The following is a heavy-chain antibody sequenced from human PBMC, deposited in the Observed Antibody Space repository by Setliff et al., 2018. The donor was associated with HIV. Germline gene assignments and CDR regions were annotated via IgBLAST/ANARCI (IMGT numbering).Heavy chain of an antibody. D-gene: IGHD3-9*01. Sequence: ASVKVSCKASGYTLSHYFMHWVRQAPGQGLEWMGTINPDVGTTIYAQKFQGRVTLTRDTSTNTVYMELSNLRSEDTAVYYCATPPPGYSYFDYWGQGTLVTVSS. V-gene: IGHV1-46*01. CDR3: ATPPPGYSYFDY. J-gene: IGHJ4*02. CDR1: GYTLSHYF. CDR2: INPDVGTT.